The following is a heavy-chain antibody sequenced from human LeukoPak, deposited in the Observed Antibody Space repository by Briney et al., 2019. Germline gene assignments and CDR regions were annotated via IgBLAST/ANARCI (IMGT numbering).Heavy chain of an antibody. V-gene: IGHV3-23*01. D-gene: IGHD1-7*01. Sequence: GXLRLSCAASGFTFSTYTMTWVRQVPGKGLEWVSVISGSGATTYYAESAKGRFTISRDNSKNTVYLQMNSLRAEDTAVYYCAKRHGISGTTTRAADYWGQGTLVTVSS. CDR1: GFTFSTYT. J-gene: IGHJ4*02. CDR2: ISGSGATT. CDR3: AKRHGISGTTTRAADY.